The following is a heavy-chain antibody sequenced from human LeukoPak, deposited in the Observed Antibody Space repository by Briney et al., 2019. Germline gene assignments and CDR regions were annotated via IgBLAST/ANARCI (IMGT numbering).Heavy chain of an antibody. J-gene: IGHJ6*02. CDR3: ARDSYDFWSGYYQYYYGMDV. V-gene: IGHV4-39*07. Sequence: PSETLSLTCTVSGGSISSSSYYWGWIRQPPGKGLEWIGSIYYGGSSYYNPSLKSRVTISVDTSKNQFSLKLSSVTAADTAVYYCARDSYDFWSGYYQYYYGMDVWGQGTTVTVSS. D-gene: IGHD3-3*01. CDR2: IYYGGSS. CDR1: GGSISSSSYY.